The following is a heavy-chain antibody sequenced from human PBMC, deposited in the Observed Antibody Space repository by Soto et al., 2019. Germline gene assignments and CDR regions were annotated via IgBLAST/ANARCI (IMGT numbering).Heavy chain of an antibody. CDR2: IYYSGST. Sequence: PSETLSLTCTVSSAPVSSSTYTWGGIRQPPGKGLEWIGSIYYSGSTYYNPSLNSRVTVSVDTSKNQFSLKVTSVTAADTAVYYCARLHAYWTSRSCHGHYAMDVWGQENTVPVSS. V-gene: IGHV4-39*01. CDR1: SAPVSSSTYT. J-gene: IGHJ6*02. CDR3: ARLHAYWTSRSCHGHYAMDV. D-gene: IGHD2-2*01.